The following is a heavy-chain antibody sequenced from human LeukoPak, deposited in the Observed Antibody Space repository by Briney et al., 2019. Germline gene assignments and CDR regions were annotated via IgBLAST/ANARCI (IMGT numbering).Heavy chain of an antibody. J-gene: IGHJ3*02. CDR1: GFTFSRHG. V-gene: IGHV3-48*02. CDR3: ARDHQWAFDM. D-gene: IGHD2-8*01. CDR2: IGTSSAI. Sequence: GGSLRLSRAASGFTFSRHGMHWIRQAPGKGLEWVSYIGTSSAIYYAHSVKGRFTISRDNARNSLSLQMDSLRDDDTAVYYCARDHQWAFDMWGQGTMVTVSS.